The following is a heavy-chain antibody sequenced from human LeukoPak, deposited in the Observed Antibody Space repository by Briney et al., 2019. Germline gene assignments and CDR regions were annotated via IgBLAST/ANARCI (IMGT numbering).Heavy chain of an antibody. Sequence: HTGGSLRLSCAASGFTFRSHGMHWVRQAPGKGLEWVAFIWYDGSNKYYTDSVKGRFTISRDNSKNTLYLQMNSLRAEDTAVYYCAGDRATSYFDYWGQGALVTVSS. V-gene: IGHV3-33*01. CDR2: IWYDGSNK. D-gene: IGHD1-26*01. CDR3: AGDRATSYFDY. J-gene: IGHJ4*02. CDR1: GFTFRSHG.